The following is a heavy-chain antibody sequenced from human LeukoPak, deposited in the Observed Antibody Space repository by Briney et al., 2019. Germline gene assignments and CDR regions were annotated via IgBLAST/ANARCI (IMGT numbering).Heavy chain of an antibody. Sequence: PGGSLRLSCAASGFTFSSYAMSWVRQAPGKGLEWVSAISGSGCSTYYADSVKGRFTISRDNSKNTLYLQMNSLRAEDTAVYYCAKVPAAYNWFDPWGQGTLVTVSS. CDR3: AKVPAAYNWFDP. CDR2: ISGSGCST. J-gene: IGHJ5*02. CDR1: GFTFSSYA. V-gene: IGHV3-23*01. D-gene: IGHD2-2*01.